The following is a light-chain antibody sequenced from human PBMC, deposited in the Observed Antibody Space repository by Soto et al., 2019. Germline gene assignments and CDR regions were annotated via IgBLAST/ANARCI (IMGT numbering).Light chain of an antibody. Sequence: DIQMIQSPSTLSASVGDTVTITCRASESISSWLAWYQEKPGKAPNLLIYDASSLESGVPSRFSGSGSGTEFTLTISSLQPDDFATYYCQDYSPYSWTFGQGTKVEIK. CDR1: ESISSW. CDR3: QDYSPYSWT. J-gene: IGKJ1*01. V-gene: IGKV1-5*01. CDR2: DAS.